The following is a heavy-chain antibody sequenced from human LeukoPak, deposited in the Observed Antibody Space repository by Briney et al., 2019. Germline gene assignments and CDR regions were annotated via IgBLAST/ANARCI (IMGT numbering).Heavy chain of an antibody. Sequence: SQTLSLTCTVSGGSISSGCYYWTWIRQPAGKGLEWIGRIYTSGSTTYNPSLKSRVTISLDTSKNQLSLSLSSVTAADTAVYFCASATAMVNIYYYYMDVWGKGTTVTVSS. CDR3: ASATAMVNIYYYYMDV. J-gene: IGHJ6*03. CDR2: IYTSGST. D-gene: IGHD5-18*01. CDR1: GGSISSGCYY. V-gene: IGHV4-61*02.